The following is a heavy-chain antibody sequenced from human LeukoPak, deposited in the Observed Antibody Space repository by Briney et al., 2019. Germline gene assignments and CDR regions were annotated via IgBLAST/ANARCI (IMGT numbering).Heavy chain of an antibody. V-gene: IGHV1-2*02. Sequence: ASVKVSCKASGYTFTGHYMHWVRQAPGQGLEWMGWINPNSGDTNFAQKFQGRVTMTRGTSISTVYMELSRLRSDDTAVYYCARDVGWFDPWGQGTLVTVSS. CDR3: ARDVGWFDP. J-gene: IGHJ5*02. CDR1: GYTFTGHY. CDR2: INPNSGDT. D-gene: IGHD1-26*01.